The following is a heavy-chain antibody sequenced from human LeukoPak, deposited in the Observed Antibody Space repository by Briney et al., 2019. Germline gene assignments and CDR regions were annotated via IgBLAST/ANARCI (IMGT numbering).Heavy chain of an antibody. D-gene: IGHD5-18*01. CDR3: TRDSLMGGQLWLNGY. CDR1: GFTFSSYD. V-gene: IGHV3-13*04. Sequence: GGSLRLSCAASGFTFSSYDMHWVHQATGKGLEWVSGIGKAGDTYYSGSVKGRFTTSRENAKNSLYLEMNSLRAGDTAVYYCTRDSLMGGQLWLNGYWGQGTLVTVSS. J-gene: IGHJ4*02. CDR2: IGKAGDT.